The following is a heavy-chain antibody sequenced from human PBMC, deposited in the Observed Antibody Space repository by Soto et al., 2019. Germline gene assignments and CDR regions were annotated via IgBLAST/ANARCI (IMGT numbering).Heavy chain of an antibody. CDR3: AILPGLTPGGD. V-gene: IGHV3-23*01. CDR1: GFTFSNYA. Sequence: EVQLLESGGGLVQPGGSLRLSCAASGFTFSNYAITWVRHAPGGVVEWVSFIFSGGGSYYADSVKGRFTVSRDNSKSTLFLQMNSLRPEDTAVYYCAILPGLTPGGDWGQGTLVTVSS. D-gene: IGHD3-16*01. CDR2: FIFSGGGS. J-gene: IGHJ4*02.